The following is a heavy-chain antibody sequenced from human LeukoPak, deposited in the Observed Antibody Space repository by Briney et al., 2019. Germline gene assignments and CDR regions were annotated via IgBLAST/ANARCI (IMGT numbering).Heavy chain of an antibody. V-gene: IGHV1-2*02. CDR3: ARDSPFGYYDSSGTPVPFDY. D-gene: IGHD3-22*01. J-gene: IGHJ4*02. Sequence: ASVKVSFKPSVYTFTDYYMHWVRPAPGQGLEWMGWINPNSGGTNYAQKFQGRVTMTRDTSISTAYMELSRLRSDDTAVYYCARDSPFGYYDSSGTPVPFDYWGQGTLVTVSS. CDR1: VYTFTDYY. CDR2: INPNSGGT.